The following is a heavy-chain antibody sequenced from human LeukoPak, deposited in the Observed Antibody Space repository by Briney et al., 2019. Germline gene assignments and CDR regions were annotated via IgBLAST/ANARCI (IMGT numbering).Heavy chain of an antibody. CDR1: GFTISSNW. J-gene: IGHJ4*02. Sequence: GGSLRLSCTASGFTISSNWMSWVRQAPGRGLEWVANIKQDGGEKYYVDSVKGRFTISRDNSKNTLYLQMNSLRAEDTAVYYCAREDYYDSSGYYYEDWGQGTLVTVSS. CDR3: AREDYYDSSGYYYED. D-gene: IGHD3-22*01. CDR2: IKQDGGEK. V-gene: IGHV3-7*03.